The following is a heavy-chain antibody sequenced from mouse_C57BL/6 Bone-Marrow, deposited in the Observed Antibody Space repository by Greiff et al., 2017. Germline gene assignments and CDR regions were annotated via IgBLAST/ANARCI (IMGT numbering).Heavy chain of an antibody. CDR2: IYPGDGYT. Sequence: VQVVESGPGLVNPGASVKISCQPSGYAFSSSWMNWVKQRPGKGLEWIGRIYPGDGYTNYNGNFKGKATLSADNSYSTAYMQLTSLTSDASAVFYCGREDSYQGWRQGNPLT. D-gene: IGHD5-1*01. J-gene: IGHJ2*01. CDR1: GYAFSSSW. V-gene: IGHV1-82*01. CDR3: GREDSYQG.